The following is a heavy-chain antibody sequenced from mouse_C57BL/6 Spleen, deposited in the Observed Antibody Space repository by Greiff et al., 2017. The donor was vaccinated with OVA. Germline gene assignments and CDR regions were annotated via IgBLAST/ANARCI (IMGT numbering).Heavy chain of an antibody. CDR2: INPNNGGT. CDR1: GYTFTDYY. Sequence: VQLQQSGPELVKPGASVKISCKASGYTFTDYYMNWVKQSHGKSLEWIGDINPNNGGTSYNQKFKGKATLTVDKSSSTAYMELRSLTSEDSAVYYCANSNYFYAMDYWGQGTSVTVSS. J-gene: IGHJ4*01. V-gene: IGHV1-26*01. D-gene: IGHD2-5*01. CDR3: ANSNYFYAMDY.